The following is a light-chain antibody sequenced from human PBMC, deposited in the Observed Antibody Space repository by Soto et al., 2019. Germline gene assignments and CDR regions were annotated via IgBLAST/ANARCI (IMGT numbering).Light chain of an antibody. CDR1: RSIAGY. CDR2: GAS. Sequence: MTQSPSSLSASVGDRVTITCRASRSIAGYLSWYQQRPGKAPKFLIYGASTRATNSPARFSGSGSGTEFTLTISSLRSEDFAVYYCQQYNNWPPTFGQGTKVDIK. CDR3: QQYNNWPPT. V-gene: IGKV3-15*01. J-gene: IGKJ1*01.